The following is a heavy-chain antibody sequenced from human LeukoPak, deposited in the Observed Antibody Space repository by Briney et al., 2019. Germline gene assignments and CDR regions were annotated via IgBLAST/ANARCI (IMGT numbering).Heavy chain of an antibody. J-gene: IGHJ4*02. CDR3: AKSSFSSTLDY. CDR1: GFTFSSYG. D-gene: IGHD2-2*01. CDR2: IWYDGSNK. Sequence: GRSLRLSCAASGFTFSSYGMHWVRQAPGKGLEWVAVIWYDGSNKYYEDSVKGRFTISRDNSKNTLYLQMNSLRAEDTAVYYCAKSSFSSTLDYWGQGTLVTVSS. V-gene: IGHV3-33*06.